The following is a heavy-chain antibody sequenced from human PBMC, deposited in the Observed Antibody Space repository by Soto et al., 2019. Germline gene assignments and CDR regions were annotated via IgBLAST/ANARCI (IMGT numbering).Heavy chain of an antibody. Sequence: SETLSLTCTVSGGSISYDSYWSWIRHTPWKGLEWIGYIYHTGNTYYNPSLRSRVSISVDKSKSQFSLKLISVTAADTAVYFCARDGYQLLSSVSWFDSWGQGTLVSVSS. J-gene: IGHJ5*01. V-gene: IGHV4-30-4*01. D-gene: IGHD2-2*01. CDR3: ARDGYQLLSSVSWFDS. CDR1: GGSISYDSY. CDR2: IYHTGNT.